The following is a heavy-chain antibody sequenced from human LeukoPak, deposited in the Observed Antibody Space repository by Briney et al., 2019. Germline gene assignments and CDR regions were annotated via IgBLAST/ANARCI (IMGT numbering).Heavy chain of an antibody. V-gene: IGHV3-23*01. CDR2: ISVGGGST. CDR1: GFTFSNFF. D-gene: IGHD3-3*01. CDR3: ARDRAPYYDFWSGYLDAFDL. Sequence: GALRLSCVVSGFTFSNFFMSWGRQPPGKGLGWVSAISVGGGSTYYADSVQGGFSISRDNSNNTVYLQMSRLRAEDTAVYYCARDRAPYYDFWSGYLDAFDLWGQGTMVTVSS. J-gene: IGHJ3*01.